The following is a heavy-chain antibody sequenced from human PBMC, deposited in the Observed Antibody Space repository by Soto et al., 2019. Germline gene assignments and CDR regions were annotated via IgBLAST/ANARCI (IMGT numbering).Heavy chain of an antibody. CDR3: ARFYGDYNNWLDP. J-gene: IGHJ5*02. V-gene: IGHV4-30-2*01. CDR1: GDSISSGGYS. D-gene: IGHD4-17*01. CDR2: IYHSGST. Sequence: QLQLQESGSGLVKPSQTLSLTCAVSGDSISSGGYSWSWIRQPLGKGLEWIGYIYHSGSTYYNPSLKSRVTILVDRSKNQFSLKLSSVTAADMAVYYWARFYGDYNNWLDPWGQGNLVTLSS.